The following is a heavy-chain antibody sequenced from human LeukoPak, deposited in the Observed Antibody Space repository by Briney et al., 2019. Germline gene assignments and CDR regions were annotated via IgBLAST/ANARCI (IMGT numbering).Heavy chain of an antibody. CDR3: ATGSVVTPERGVGYFDL. CDR2: IIPIFGTA. CDR1: GGTFSSYA. J-gene: IGHJ2*01. D-gene: IGHD4-23*01. V-gene: IGHV1-69*13. Sequence: ASVKVSCKASGGTFSSYAISWVRQAPGQGLEWMGGIIPIFGTANYAQKFQGRVTITADESTSTAYMELSSLRSEDTAVYYCATGSVVTPERGVGYFDLWGRGTLVTVSS.